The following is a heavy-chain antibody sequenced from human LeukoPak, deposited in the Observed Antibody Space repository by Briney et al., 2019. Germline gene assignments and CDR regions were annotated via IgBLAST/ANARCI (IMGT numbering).Heavy chain of an antibody. Sequence: ASVKVSCKASGYTFTGYYMHWVRQAPGQGLEWMGWINPNSGGTNYAQKFQGRVTMTRDTSISTAYMELSRLRSDDTAVYYCARDKGSGSPTRTNYYYYMDVWGKGTTVTVSS. CDR3: ARDKGSGSPTRTNYYYYMDV. CDR1: GYTFTGYY. CDR2: INPNSGGT. D-gene: IGHD3-10*01. V-gene: IGHV1-2*02. J-gene: IGHJ6*03.